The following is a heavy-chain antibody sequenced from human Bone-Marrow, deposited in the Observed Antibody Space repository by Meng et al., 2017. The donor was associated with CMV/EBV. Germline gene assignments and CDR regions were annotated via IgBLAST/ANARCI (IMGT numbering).Heavy chain of an antibody. CDR2: ISNSGSST. CDR1: GFTFSSYA. D-gene: IGHD6-13*01. V-gene: IGHV3-23*01. CDR3: AKVEGSSWALGN. J-gene: IGHJ4*02. Sequence: SCAASGFTFSSYAMSWVRQAPGKGLEWVSDISNSGSSTYYAGSVRGRFTISRDSSNNALYLQMNSLRVDDTAVYYCAKVEGSSWALGNWGQGALVTVSS.